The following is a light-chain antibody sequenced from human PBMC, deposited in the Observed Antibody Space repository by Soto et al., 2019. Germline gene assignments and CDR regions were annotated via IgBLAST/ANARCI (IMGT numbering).Light chain of an antibody. V-gene: IGLV2-14*03. J-gene: IGLJ2*01. CDR1: SSDLGGYNY. CDR2: GVS. Sequence: QSALTQPASVSGSPGQSITISCTGTSSDLGGYNYVSWYQQHPGKAPKLMIYGVSNRPSGVSNRFSGSKSDNTASLTISGLQAEDEADYYCSSYTSSSTLVVFGGGTKLTVL. CDR3: SSYTSSSTLVV.